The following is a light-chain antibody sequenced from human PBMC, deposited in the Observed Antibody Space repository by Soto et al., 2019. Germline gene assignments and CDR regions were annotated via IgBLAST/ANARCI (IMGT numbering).Light chain of an antibody. Sequence: EIVLTQSPGTLSSSPGERATLSCRASQSVSSSYFAWYQQKPGQAPRLLIYAASSRATGIPDRFSGSGSGTDFTLTISRLEPEDFAVYYCQQYGSSSWTFGQGTRGEI. CDR1: QSVSSSY. J-gene: IGKJ1*01. V-gene: IGKV3-20*01. CDR2: AAS. CDR3: QQYGSSSWT.